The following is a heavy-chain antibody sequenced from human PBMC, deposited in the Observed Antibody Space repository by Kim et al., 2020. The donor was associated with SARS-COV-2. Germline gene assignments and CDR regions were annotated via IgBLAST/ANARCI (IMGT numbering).Heavy chain of an antibody. Sequence: ASVKVSCKASGYTFTSYAMHWVRQAPGQRLEWMGWINAGNGNTKYSQKFQGRVTITRDTSASTAYMELSSLRSEDTAVYYCARCSLYYYDSSGQGAFDIWGQGTMVTVSS. CDR3: ARCSLYYYDSSGQGAFDI. D-gene: IGHD3-22*01. V-gene: IGHV1-3*01. J-gene: IGHJ3*02. CDR2: INAGNGNT. CDR1: GYTFTSYA.